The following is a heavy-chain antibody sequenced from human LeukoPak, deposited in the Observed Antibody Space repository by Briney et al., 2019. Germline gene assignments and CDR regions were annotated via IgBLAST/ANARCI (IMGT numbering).Heavy chain of an antibody. J-gene: IGHJ4*02. V-gene: IGHV1-8*01. CDR2: MNPNSGNT. CDR1: GYTFASYD. Sequence: ASVKVSCKTSGYTFASYDVNWVRQATGQRLEWMGWMNPNSGNTGYAQNFQGRVTMTRNTSISIAYMELSSLRSEDTAVYYCARVRSKLTSSSPYYFDFWGQGTLVTVSS. D-gene: IGHD2-2*01. CDR3: ARVRSKLTSSSPYYFDF.